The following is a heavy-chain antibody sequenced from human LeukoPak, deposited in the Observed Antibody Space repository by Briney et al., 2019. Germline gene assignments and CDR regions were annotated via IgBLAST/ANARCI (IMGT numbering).Heavy chain of an antibody. Sequence: PGGSLRLSCAASGFTFSTYSMNWVRQAPGKGLEWVSYISSTSSTIYYAGSVKGRFTISRDSAKNSLYLQMSSLRDDDTAVYYCTPHRDGNYPFDYWGQGTLVTVST. CDR1: GFTFSTYS. J-gene: IGHJ4*02. V-gene: IGHV3-48*02. D-gene: IGHD1-7*01. CDR2: ISSTSSTI. CDR3: TPHRDGNYPFDY.